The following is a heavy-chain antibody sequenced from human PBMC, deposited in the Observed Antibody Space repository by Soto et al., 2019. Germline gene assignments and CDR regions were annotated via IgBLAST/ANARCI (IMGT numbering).Heavy chain of an antibody. J-gene: IGHJ4*02. CDR1: GFTLRDHY. V-gene: IGHV3-11*05. CDR2: SSNSGSFT. Sequence: PGGSLRLSCTASGFTLRDHYMSWIRPAPGRGREWIGYSSNSGSFTRYEDSVKGRFSISRDNAKNSLYLQINSLRAEDTAIYYCAKASGESYPESRVFDFWGQGTRVTVSS. CDR3: AKASGESYPESRVFDF. D-gene: IGHD1-26*01.